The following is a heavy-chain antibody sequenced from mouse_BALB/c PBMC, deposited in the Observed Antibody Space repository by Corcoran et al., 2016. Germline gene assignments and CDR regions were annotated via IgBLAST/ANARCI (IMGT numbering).Heavy chain of an antibody. CDR3: ARWDWYCDV. CDR2: IGPANGNT. Sequence: EVQLQQSGAELVKPGASVKLSCTASGFNIKDTYMHWVKQRPEQGLEWIGRIGPANGNTKYDPKFQGKATITADTSSNTAYLQLSSLTSEDTAVYYCARWDWYCDVWGAGTTVTVSS. CDR1: GFNIKDTY. J-gene: IGHJ1*01. V-gene: IGHV14-3*02.